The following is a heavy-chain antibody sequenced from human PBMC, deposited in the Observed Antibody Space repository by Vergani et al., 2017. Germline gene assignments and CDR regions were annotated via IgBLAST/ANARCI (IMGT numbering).Heavy chain of an antibody. J-gene: IGHJ1*01. CDR1: GFTFSSYG. CDR3: AKKLVDGDYDAEYFQH. V-gene: IGHV3-30*18. CDR2: ISYDGSNK. Sequence: VQLLESGGGLVQPGRSLRLSCAASGFTFSSYGMHWVRQAPGKGLEWVAVISYDGSNKYYADSVKGRFTISRDNSKNTLYLQMNSLRAEDTAVYYCAKKLVDGDYDAEYFQHWGQGTLVTVSS. D-gene: IGHD4-17*01.